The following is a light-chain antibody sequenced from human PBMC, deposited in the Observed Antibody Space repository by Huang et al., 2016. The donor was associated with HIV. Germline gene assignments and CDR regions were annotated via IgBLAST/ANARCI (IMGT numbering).Light chain of an antibody. CDR3: QQYDNLMYT. CDR1: QDISNY. J-gene: IGKJ2*01. CDR2: DAS. Sequence: DIQMTQSPSYLSASVGDRVTIACKASQDISNYLNWYQQKPGKAPKLLIYDASNLETGCPSRFSGSGSGTDFTFTISSLQPEDIATYYCQQYDNLMYTFGQGTKLEIK. V-gene: IGKV1-33*01.